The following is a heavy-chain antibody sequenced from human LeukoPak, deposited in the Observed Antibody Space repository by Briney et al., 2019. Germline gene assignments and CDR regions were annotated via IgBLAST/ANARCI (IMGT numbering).Heavy chain of an antibody. Sequence: GGSLTLLCAASGFIDSSNYMKWPRQATGKGVEWVSFISFSSTTIYYADSEKGRFIISKDHAKNSLYLQMNSLRAEDTAVYNCAREASYSSSWASCDFWGQGILVTVSS. CDR1: GFIDSSNY. V-gene: IGHV3-48*01. CDR2: ISFSSTTI. J-gene: IGHJ4*02. D-gene: IGHD6-13*01. CDR3: AREASYSSSWASCDF.